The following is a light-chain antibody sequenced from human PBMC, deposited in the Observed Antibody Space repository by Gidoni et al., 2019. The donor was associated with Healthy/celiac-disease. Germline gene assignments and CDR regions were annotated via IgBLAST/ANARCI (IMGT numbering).Light chain of an antibody. CDR2: GKN. V-gene: IGLV3-19*01. Sequence: SSELTQDPAVSVALGQTVRITCPGDSLRSYYASWYPQKPGQAPVLVIYGKNNRPSGIPDRFSGSSSGNTASLTITGAQAEDEADYYCNSRDSSGNHLVFGGGTKLTVL. CDR1: SLRSYY. J-gene: IGLJ3*02. CDR3: NSRDSSGNHLV.